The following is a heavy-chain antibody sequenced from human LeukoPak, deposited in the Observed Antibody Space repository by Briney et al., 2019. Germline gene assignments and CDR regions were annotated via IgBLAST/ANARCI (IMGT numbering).Heavy chain of an antibody. Sequence: GGSLRLSCATSGFSFSSYAMSWVRQAPGKGLEWVSGLHADSGMIYYADSVKGRFTISRDNAKNSLYLQMNSLRAEDTAVYYCAREVGYGDYGTEYFDYWGQGTLVTVSS. CDR3: AREVGYGDYGTEYFDY. V-gene: IGHV3-23*01. CDR1: GFSFSSYA. J-gene: IGHJ4*02. CDR2: LHADSGMI. D-gene: IGHD4-17*01.